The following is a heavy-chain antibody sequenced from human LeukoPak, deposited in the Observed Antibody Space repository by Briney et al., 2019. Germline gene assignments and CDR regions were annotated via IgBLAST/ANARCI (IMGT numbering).Heavy chain of an antibody. CDR3: ARGPRSSKAWFDP. J-gene: IGHJ5*02. Sequence: GGSLRLSCAASGFTFSSYSMNWVRQALGKGLEWVSSISSSSSYIYYADSVKGRFTISRDNAKNSLYLQMNSLRAEDTAVYYCARGPRSSKAWFDPWGQGTLVTVSS. V-gene: IGHV3-21*01. D-gene: IGHD2-15*01. CDR2: ISSSSSYI. CDR1: GFTFSSYS.